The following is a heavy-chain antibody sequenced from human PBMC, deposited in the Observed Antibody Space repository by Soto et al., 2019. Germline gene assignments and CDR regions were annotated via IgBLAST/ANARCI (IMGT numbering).Heavy chain of an antibody. CDR3: TTGELERRGGAFDI. CDR2: IKSKTDGGTT. CDR1: GFTFSNAW. J-gene: IGHJ3*02. D-gene: IGHD1-1*01. V-gene: IGHV3-15*01. Sequence: GGPLRLSCAASGFTFSNAWMSWVRQAPGKGLEWVGRIKSKTDGGTTDYAAPVKGRFTISRDDSKNTLYLQMNSLKTEDTAVYYCTTGELERRGGAFDIWGQGTMVTVSS.